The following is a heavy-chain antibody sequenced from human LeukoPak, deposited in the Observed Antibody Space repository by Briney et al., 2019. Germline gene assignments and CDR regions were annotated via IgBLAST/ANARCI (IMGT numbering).Heavy chain of an antibody. D-gene: IGHD6-13*01. Sequence: SETLSLTCAVYGGSFSGYYWSWIRQPPGKGLEWIGEINHSGSTNYNPSLKSRVTISVDTSKNQFSLKLSSVTAADTAVYYCARVPYSSSWARVDYWGQGTLVTASS. J-gene: IGHJ4*02. CDR3: ARVPYSSSWARVDY. CDR1: GGSFSGYY. V-gene: IGHV4-34*01. CDR2: INHSGST.